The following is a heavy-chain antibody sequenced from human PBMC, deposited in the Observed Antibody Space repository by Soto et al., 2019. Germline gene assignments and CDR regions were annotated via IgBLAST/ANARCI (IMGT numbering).Heavy chain of an antibody. CDR3: ARGGASSKYFDY. D-gene: IGHD2-15*01. Sequence: SETLSLTCTVSGISIRDHYWSWIRQPPGKGLEWIGFIYYSGSTNYNPSLKSRVTISVDTSKNQFSLNLRSVTAADTAVYYCARGGASSKYFDYWGQGALVTVSS. CDR1: GISIRDHY. J-gene: IGHJ4*02. CDR2: IYYSGST. V-gene: IGHV4-59*11.